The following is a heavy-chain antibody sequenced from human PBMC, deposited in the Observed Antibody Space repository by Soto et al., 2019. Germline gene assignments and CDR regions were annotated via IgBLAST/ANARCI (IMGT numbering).Heavy chain of an antibody. V-gene: IGHV4-4*07. Sequence: QVQLQESGPGLVKPSETLSLTCTVSGGSVSGYYWSWIRQPAGKGLECIGRIFTGGDTDYNPSLKSRVTMSADTSKNQRSLKLSSVTAADTGTYYCARAPRQGWELLGFDSWGQGTPVTVSS. CDR1: GGSVSGYY. CDR2: IFTGGDT. J-gene: IGHJ4*02. D-gene: IGHD3-10*01. CDR3: ARAPRQGWELLGFDS.